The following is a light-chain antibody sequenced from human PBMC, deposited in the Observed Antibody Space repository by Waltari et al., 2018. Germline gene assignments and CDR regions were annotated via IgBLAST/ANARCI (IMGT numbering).Light chain of an antibody. CDR2: DVS. CDR1: SSDIGNYNY. J-gene: IGLJ2*01. Sequence: HSALTQPASVSGSPGQSITIPCTGSSSDIGNYNYVSWYQQHPGKAPKLMIFDVSNRPSGVSTRFSGSKSGNTASLTISGLQAEDEADYYCSSYISSDTLELFGGGTSLTVL. CDR3: SSYISSDTLEL. V-gene: IGLV2-14*03.